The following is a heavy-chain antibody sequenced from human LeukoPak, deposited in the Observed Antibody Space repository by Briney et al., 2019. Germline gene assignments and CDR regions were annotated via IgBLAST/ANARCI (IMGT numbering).Heavy chain of an antibody. CDR3: ARGGTKKLGNVYFDY. CDR2: INPNSGGT. Sequence: ASVKVSCKASGYTFTGYYMHWVRQAPGQGLEWMGWINPNSGGTNYAQKFQGRVTMTRDTSISTAYMELSRLRSDDTAVYYCARGGTKKLGNVYFDYWGQGTLVTVSS. CDR1: GYTFTGYY. D-gene: IGHD7-27*01. J-gene: IGHJ4*02. V-gene: IGHV1-2*02.